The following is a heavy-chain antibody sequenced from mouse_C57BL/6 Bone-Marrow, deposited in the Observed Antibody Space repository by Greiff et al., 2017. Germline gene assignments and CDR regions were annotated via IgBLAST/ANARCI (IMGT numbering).Heavy chain of an antibody. V-gene: IGHV1-82*01. CDR1: GYAFSSSW. J-gene: IGHJ3*01. CDR2: IYPGDGDT. D-gene: IGHD1-1*01. Sequence: VMLVESGPELVKPGASVKISCKASGYAFSSSWMNWVKQRPGKGLEWIGRIYPGDGDTNYNGKFKGKATLTADKSSSTAYMQLSSLTSEDSAVYFCAREGDYYGSSSWFAYWGQGTLVTVSA. CDR3: AREGDYYGSSSWFAY.